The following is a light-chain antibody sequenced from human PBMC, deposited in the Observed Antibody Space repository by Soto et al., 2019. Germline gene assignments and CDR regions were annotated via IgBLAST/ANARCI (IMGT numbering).Light chain of an antibody. V-gene: IGKV1-6*01. CDR2: AAS. CDR1: QAIRND. J-gene: IGKJ4*01. CDR3: LQDFNYPPT. Sequence: AIQMTQSPSSLSASIGDRVTITCRASQAIRNDLGWFQQKPGKAPKLLISAASSLHSGVPSRFSGSGSRTDFTLTISSLQPEDSPTYYCLQDFNYPPTFGGGTKVDI.